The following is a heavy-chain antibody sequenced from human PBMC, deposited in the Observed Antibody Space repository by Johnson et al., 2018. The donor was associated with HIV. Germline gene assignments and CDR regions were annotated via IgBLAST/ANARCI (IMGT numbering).Heavy chain of an antibody. Sequence: VQLVESGGGLVQPGGSLRLSCAASGFTFSSYWLSWVRQAPGKGLEWVANIKQDGSEKYYVDSVKGRFTISRDNSKNTLYLQMNSLGAEDTAVYCCAKGGQWELLAAFDIWGQGTMVTVSS. V-gene: IGHV3-7*01. J-gene: IGHJ3*02. CDR3: AKGGQWELLAAFDI. D-gene: IGHD1-26*01. CDR1: GFTFSSYW. CDR2: IKQDGSEK.